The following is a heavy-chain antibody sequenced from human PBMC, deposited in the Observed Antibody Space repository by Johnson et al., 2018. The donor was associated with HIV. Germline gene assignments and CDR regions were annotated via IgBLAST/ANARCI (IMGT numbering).Heavy chain of an antibody. D-gene: IGHD1-20*01. V-gene: IGHV3-13*01. J-gene: IGHJ3*02. CDR3: ARLGFYNWNGGGALDI. Sequence: VQLVESGGGLVQPGGSLRLSCAASGFTFSSYDMHWVRQATGKGLEWVSAIGTAGDTYYPGSVKGRFPISRENAKNSLYLQMNSLRAEDTAVYYCARLGFYNWNGGGALDIWGQGTMVTVSS. CDR2: IGTAGDT. CDR1: GFTFSSYD.